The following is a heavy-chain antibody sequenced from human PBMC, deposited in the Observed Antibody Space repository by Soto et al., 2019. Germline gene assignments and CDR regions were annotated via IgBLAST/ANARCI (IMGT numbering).Heavy chain of an antibody. V-gene: IGHV1-69*01. D-gene: IGHD3-3*01. J-gene: IGHJ4*02. CDR1: GGSFGKSA. Sequence: QVQLVQSGAEVKKPGSSVKVSCKASGGSFGKSAINWVRQTPGQGLEWLGGFIPVYRTLNYAQKFQGRVTITADESTGTAYMTLSSLASDDTDVYYCATGVIWIGYFTVDSWGQGTRVTVSS. CDR3: ATGVIWIGYFTVDS. CDR2: FIPVYRTL.